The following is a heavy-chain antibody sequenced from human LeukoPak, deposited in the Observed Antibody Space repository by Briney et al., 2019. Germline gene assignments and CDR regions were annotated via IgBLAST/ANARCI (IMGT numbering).Heavy chain of an antibody. CDR1: GYIFTSYH. D-gene: IGHD1-26*01. V-gene: IGHV1-46*01. CDR2: INPSGGST. Sequence: ASVKVSCKASGYIFTSYHMHWVRQAPGQGLEWMGIINPSGGSTSYAQKFQGRVTMTRDTSTSTVYMELSSLRSEDTAVYYCARDRSGSYSFDYWGQGTLVTVSS. CDR3: ARDRSGSYSFDY. J-gene: IGHJ4*02.